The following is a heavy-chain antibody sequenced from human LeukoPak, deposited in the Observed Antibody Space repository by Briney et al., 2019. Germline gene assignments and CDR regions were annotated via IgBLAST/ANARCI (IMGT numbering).Heavy chain of an antibody. J-gene: IGHJ5*02. V-gene: IGHV3-64D*06. CDR3: VRYSNSCYDP. CDR2: ISTDGRGT. Sequence: GGSLRLSCSASGFTFNIYAMHWVRQAPGTGLEYVSAISTDGRGTYYADSVKGRFTISRDNSKNALYLQMSSLRPEDTAIYYCVRYSNSCYDPWGQGTLVTVSS. CDR1: GFTFNIYA. D-gene: IGHD5-12*01.